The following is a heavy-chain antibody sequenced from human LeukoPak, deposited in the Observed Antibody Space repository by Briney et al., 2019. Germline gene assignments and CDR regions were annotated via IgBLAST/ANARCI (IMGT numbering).Heavy chain of an antibody. D-gene: IGHD6-13*01. CDR1: GYTFTDYT. CDR3: ARVEAAADPYYYYYMDV. J-gene: IGHJ6*03. V-gene: IGHV1-2*02. Sequence: ASVKVSCKASGYTFTDYTIHWVRQAPGQGLEWMGWISPKTGATRHVQKFQGRVTMTRDTSITTLYMELISLRSDDTAVYYCARVEAAADPYYYYYMDVWGKGTTVTVSS. CDR2: ISPKTGAT.